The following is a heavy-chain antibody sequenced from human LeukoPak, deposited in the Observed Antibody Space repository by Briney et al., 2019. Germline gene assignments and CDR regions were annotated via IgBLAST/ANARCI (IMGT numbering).Heavy chain of an antibody. D-gene: IGHD4-17*01. Sequence: GRSLRLSCAASGFTFSSYGMHWVRQAPGKGLEWVAVISYDGSNKYYADSVKGRLTISRDNSKNTLYLQMNSLRAEDTAVYYCARARTTRGFDYWGQGTLVTVSS. CDR2: ISYDGSNK. CDR3: ARARTTRGFDY. CDR1: GFTFSSYG. J-gene: IGHJ4*02. V-gene: IGHV3-30*03.